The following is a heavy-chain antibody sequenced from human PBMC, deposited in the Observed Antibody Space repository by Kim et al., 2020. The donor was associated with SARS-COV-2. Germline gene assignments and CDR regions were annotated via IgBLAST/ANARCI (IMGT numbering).Heavy chain of an antibody. V-gene: IGHV3-11*06. CDR3: AREFYDILTGYYEAFDI. J-gene: IGHJ3*02. D-gene: IGHD3-9*01. Sequence: KGRFTISRDNAKNSLYLQMNSLRAEDTAVYYCAREFYDILTGYYEAFDIWGQGTMVTVSS.